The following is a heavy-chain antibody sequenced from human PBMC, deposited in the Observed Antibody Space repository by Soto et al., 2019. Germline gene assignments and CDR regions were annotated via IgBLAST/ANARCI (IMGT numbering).Heavy chain of an antibody. CDR3: AADQYYDFWSGYYAFDI. V-gene: IGHV1-58*02. CDR2: IVVGSGNT. CDR1: GFTFTSSA. D-gene: IGHD3-3*01. Sequence: QMQLVQSGPEVKKPGTSVKVSCKASGFTFTSSAMQWVRQARGQRLEWIGWIVVGSGNTNYAQKFKERVTITRDMAKSTASMELSSLRSEDTAVYYCAADQYYDFWSGYYAFDIWGQGTMVTVSS. J-gene: IGHJ3*02.